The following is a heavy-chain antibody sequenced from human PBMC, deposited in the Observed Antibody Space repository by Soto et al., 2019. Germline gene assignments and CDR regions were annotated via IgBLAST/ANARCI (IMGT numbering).Heavy chain of an antibody. D-gene: IGHD4-17*01. Sequence: SETLSLTCTVSGGSISSSSYYWGWIRQPPGKGLEWIGSIYYSGSTYYNPSLKSRVTISVDTSKNQFSLKLSSVTAADTAVYYCARHVDGDYNYYFDYWGQGTLVTVSS. J-gene: IGHJ4*02. V-gene: IGHV4-39*01. CDR2: IYYSGST. CDR3: ARHVDGDYNYYFDY. CDR1: GGSISSSSYY.